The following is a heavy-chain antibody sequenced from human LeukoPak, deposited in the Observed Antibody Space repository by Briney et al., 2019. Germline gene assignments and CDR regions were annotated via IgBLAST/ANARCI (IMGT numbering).Heavy chain of an antibody. CDR3: ARDPPSPESIYYYYYYMDV. CDR2: IRYDGSNK. Sequence: GGSLRLSCAASGFTFSSYGMHWVRQAPGKGLEWVAFIRYDGSNKYYADSVKGRFTISRDNAKNSLYLQMNSLRAEDTAVYYCARDPPSPESIYYYYYYMDVWGKGTTVTVSS. V-gene: IGHV3-30*02. CDR1: GFTFSSYG. D-gene: IGHD6-6*01. J-gene: IGHJ6*03.